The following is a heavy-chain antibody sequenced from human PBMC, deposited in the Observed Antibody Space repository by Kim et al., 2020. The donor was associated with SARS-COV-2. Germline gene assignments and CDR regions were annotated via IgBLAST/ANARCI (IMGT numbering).Heavy chain of an antibody. D-gene: IGHD2-8*01. J-gene: IGHJ4*02. Sequence: ASVKVSCKASGYTFTSYAFHWVRQAPGQRLEWMGWIDADNGNTKYSQKFQGRVTITRDTSASTAYMELRSLRSEDTAVYYCARNGDYWGQGTRVTVSS. CDR2: IDADNGNT. CDR3: ARNGDY. V-gene: IGHV1-3*01. CDR1: GYTFTSYA.